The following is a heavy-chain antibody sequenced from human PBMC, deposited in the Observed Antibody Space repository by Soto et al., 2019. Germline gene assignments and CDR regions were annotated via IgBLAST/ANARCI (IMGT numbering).Heavy chain of an antibody. D-gene: IGHD1-20*01. CDR3: ARGAEYNWSSRD. V-gene: IGHV4-39*01. J-gene: IGHJ4*02. CDR1: GGSLSSSSYY. CDR2: FYYSGST. Sequence: SETLSLTCTVSGGSLSSSSYYWGWIRQPPGKGLEWIGSFYYSGSTYYNSSLKSRVTISVDTSENQISLRLSAVTAADTAVYYCARGAEYNWSSRDWGQGALVTVSS.